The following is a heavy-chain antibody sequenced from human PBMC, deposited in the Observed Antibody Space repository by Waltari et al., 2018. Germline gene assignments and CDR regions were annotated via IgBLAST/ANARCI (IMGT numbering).Heavy chain of an antibody. CDR2: INHSGST. Sequence: QVQLQQWGAGLLKPSETLSLTCAVYGGSFSGYYWRWLRQPPGKGLEWIGEINHSGSTNYNPSLKSRVTIAVDTSKNQFSLKLSAVTAADTAVYYCARGRKYYDFWSGNDYFDYWGQGTLVTVSS. CDR1: GGSFSGYY. J-gene: IGHJ4*02. D-gene: IGHD3-3*01. CDR3: ARGRKYYDFWSGNDYFDY. V-gene: IGHV4-34*01.